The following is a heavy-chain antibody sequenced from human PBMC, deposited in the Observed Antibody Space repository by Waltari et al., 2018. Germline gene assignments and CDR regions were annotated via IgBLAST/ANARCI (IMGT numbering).Heavy chain of an antibody. CDR3: ARDDSGSLWDY. V-gene: IGHV4-39*07. J-gene: IGHJ4*02. CDR1: GGSIRSSSYY. CDR2: IDYSGST. D-gene: IGHD1-26*01. Sequence: QLQLQESGPGLVKPSATLSLTCTVSGGSIRSSSYYWGWVRRPPGKGLEWIGSIDYSGSTYYNPSLKSRVTISVDTSKNQFSLKLSSVTAADTAVYYCARDDSGSLWDYWGQGTLVTVSS.